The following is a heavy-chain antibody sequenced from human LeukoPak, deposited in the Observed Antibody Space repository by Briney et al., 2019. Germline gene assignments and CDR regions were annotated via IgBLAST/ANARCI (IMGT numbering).Heavy chain of an antibody. CDR2: IRGSGGST. D-gene: IGHD4-17*01. V-gene: IGHV3-23*01. CDR1: GFTFSSYA. CDR3: AKSTVTSYYMDV. Sequence: GGSLRLSCAASGFTFSSYAMSWVRQAPGKGLEWVSAIRGSGGSTYYADSVKGRFTISRENSKNTLYLQMNSPRAEDTAVYYCAKSTVTSYYMDVWGKGTTVTVSS. J-gene: IGHJ6*03.